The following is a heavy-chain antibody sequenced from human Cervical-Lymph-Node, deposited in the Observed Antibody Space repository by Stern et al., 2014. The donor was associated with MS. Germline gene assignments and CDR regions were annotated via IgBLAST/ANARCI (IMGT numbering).Heavy chain of an antibody. CDR3: TRGTTMVRGRFDP. CDR1: GYTFNTHS. V-gene: IGHV7-4-1*02. J-gene: IGHJ5*02. D-gene: IGHD3-10*01. CDR2: INTKTGNP. Sequence: QLVQSGSELKKPGASVRVSCKTSGYTFNTHSVNWVRQAPGQGLEWMGWINTKTGNPTYAQGFRGRFVFSLDASVRTAYLEISVLKADDTAVYYCTRGTTMVRGRFDPWGQGTPVTVSS.